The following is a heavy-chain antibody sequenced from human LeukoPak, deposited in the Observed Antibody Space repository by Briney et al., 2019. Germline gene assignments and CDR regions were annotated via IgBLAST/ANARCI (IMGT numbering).Heavy chain of an antibody. CDR1: GFTFSSYW. Sequence: PGGSLRLSCAASGFTFSSYWMSWVRQAPGKGLEWISYITSSSSSNSYADSVKGRFSISRDNAKNSLYLQMKNLRAADTAVYYCVRTHPPFYMDVWGKGTTVTVSS. V-gene: IGHV3-48*01. J-gene: IGHJ6*03. CDR2: ITSSSSSN. CDR3: VRTHPPFYMDV.